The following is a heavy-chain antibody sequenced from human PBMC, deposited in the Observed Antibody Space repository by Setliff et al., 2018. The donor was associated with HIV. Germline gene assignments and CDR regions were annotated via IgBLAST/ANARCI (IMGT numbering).Heavy chain of an antibody. D-gene: IGHD3-22*01. CDR1: GGSISSGGYY. CDR3: ARSGDYYDSSGYYRY. CDR2: IYYSGST. V-gene: IGHV4-31*02. J-gene: IGHJ4*02. Sequence: SETLSLTCTVSGGSISSGGYYWGWIRQLPGKGLEWIGYIYYSGSTFYNPSLQSRAAISVDGSKYHLSLKLFSVTAADTAVYYCARSGDYYDSSGYYRYWGQGALVTVSS.